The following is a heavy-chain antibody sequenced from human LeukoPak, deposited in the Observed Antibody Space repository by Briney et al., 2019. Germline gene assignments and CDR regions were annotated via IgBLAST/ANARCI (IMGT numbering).Heavy chain of an antibody. V-gene: IGHV1-2*02. J-gene: IGHJ5*02. CDR2: INPNSGGT. CDR1: GYTFTGYY. D-gene: IGHD6-19*01. CDR3: ARDGGIAVARPKRNWFDP. Sequence: ASVKVSCKASGYTFTGYYIHWVRQAPGQGLEWMGWINPNSGGTNYAQKFQGRVTMTRDTSISTAYMELSRLRSDDTAVYYCARDGGIAVARPKRNWFDPWGQGTLVTVSS.